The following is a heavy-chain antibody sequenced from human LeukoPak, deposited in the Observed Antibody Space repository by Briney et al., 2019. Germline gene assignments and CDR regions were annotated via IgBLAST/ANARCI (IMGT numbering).Heavy chain of an antibody. CDR3: ARVEKWTNLVRYYFDN. CDR1: GFTFSDYY. D-gene: IGHD1-14*01. J-gene: IGHJ4*02. CDR2: ITSSSGYT. V-gene: IGHV3-11*05. Sequence: PGGSLRLSCADSGFTFSDYYMSWIRQAPGKGLEWISFITSSSGYTYSTDSVKGRFIISRDNAKNSLYLEMCSLRVEDTAVYFCARVEKWTNLVRYYFDNWGQGTLVTVAS.